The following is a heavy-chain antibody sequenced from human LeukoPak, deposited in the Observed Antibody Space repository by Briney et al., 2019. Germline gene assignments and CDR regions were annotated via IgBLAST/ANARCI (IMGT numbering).Heavy chain of an antibody. D-gene: IGHD6-19*01. Sequence: SETLSLTCSVSGGSINRYYWNWLRQSPGRGLEWIGCIYSSGSTKYNPSLKSRVTISLDTSKNQFSLKLRSVTAADTAVYYCARDRKQWLRGPFDPWGQGALVTVSS. V-gene: IGHV4-59*01. CDR2: IYSSGST. J-gene: IGHJ5*02. CDR3: ARDRKQWLRGPFDP. CDR1: GGSINRYY.